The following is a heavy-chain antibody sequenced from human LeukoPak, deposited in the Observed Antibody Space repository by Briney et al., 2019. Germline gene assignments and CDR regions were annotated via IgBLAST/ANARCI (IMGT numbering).Heavy chain of an antibody. D-gene: IGHD5-24*01. CDR3: ARVQLPHWAFDI. Sequence: SETLSLTCTVSGGSISSHYWSWIRQPPGKGLEWIGYIYYSGSTNYNPSLKSRVTISVDTSKNQFSLKLSSVTAADTAVYYCARVQLPHWAFDIWGQGTMVTVSS. J-gene: IGHJ3*02. V-gene: IGHV4-59*11. CDR2: IYYSGST. CDR1: GGSISSHY.